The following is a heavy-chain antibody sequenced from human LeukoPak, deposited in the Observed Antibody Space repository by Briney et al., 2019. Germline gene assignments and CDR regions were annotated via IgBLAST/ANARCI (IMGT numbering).Heavy chain of an antibody. Sequence: PSETLSHTCTVSGGSISSSSYYWGWIRQSPGKGLEWIGSIYYSGSTYYNPSLKSRVTISVDTSKNQFSLKLSSVTAADTAVYYCARHLYGSGLHRIDYWGQGTLVSVSS. D-gene: IGHD6-19*01. CDR1: GGSISSSSYY. CDR2: IYYSGST. J-gene: IGHJ4*02. V-gene: IGHV4-39*01. CDR3: ARHLYGSGLHRIDY.